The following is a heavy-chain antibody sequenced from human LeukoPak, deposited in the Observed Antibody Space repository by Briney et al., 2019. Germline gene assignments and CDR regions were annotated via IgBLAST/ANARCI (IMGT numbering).Heavy chain of an antibody. V-gene: IGHV4-59*08. Sequence: PSETLSLTCSVSGGSMNSYYWSWIRQSPGKGLEWIGYIYYSGSTNYNPSLKSRVTISVDTSKNQFSLKLSSVTAADTAVYYCARHVWLQPFDYWGQGTLVTVSS. D-gene: IGHD3-9*01. J-gene: IGHJ4*02. CDR1: GGSMNSYY. CDR2: IYYSGST. CDR3: ARHVWLQPFDY.